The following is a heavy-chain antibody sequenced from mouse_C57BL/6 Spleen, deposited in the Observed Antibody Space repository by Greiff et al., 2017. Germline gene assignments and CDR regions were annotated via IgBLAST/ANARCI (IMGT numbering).Heavy chain of an antibody. J-gene: IGHJ3*01. D-gene: IGHD2-4*01. CDR3: ARDTSMITKAWFAY. CDR2: ISDGGSYT. CDR1: GFTFSSYA. V-gene: IGHV5-4*01. Sequence: EVMLVESGGGLVKPGGSLKLSCAASGFTFSSYAMSWVRQTPEKRLEWVATISDGGSYTYYPDNVKGRFTISRDNAKNNLYLQMSHLKSEDTAMYYCARDTSMITKAWFAYWGQGTLVTVSA.